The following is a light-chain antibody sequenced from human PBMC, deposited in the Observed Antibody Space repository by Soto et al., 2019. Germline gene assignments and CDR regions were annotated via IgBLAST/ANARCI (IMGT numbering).Light chain of an antibody. CDR2: GAS. V-gene: IGKV3-15*01. CDR1: QSVNNN. CDR3: QQYYDWPRT. J-gene: IGKJ4*01. Sequence: EIVMTQSPATLSVSPGERATLSCRATQSVNNNLAWYQQKPGPTPRLLIYGASARATGVPARLSGSGSGTEFTLTISSLQSEDFAVYYCQQYYDWPRTFGGGTKVEMK.